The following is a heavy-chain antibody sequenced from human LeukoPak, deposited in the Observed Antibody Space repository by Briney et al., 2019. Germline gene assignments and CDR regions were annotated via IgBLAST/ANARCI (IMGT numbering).Heavy chain of an antibody. CDR3: AREDSTPGADAFDI. V-gene: IGHV4-39*07. CDR1: GGSISSSSYY. CDR2: IYYSGST. J-gene: IGHJ3*02. D-gene: IGHD2-2*01. Sequence: PSETLSLTCTVSGGSISSSSYYWGWIRQPPGKGLEWIGSIYYSGSTYYNPSLKSRVTISVDTSKNQFSLELNSVTPEDTAVYYCAREDSTPGADAFDIWGQGTMVTVSS.